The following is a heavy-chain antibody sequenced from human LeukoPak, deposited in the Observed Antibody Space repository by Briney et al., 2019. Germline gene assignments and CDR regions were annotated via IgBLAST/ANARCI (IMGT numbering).Heavy chain of an antibody. Sequence: ASVKVSCKASGYTFTSYDINWVRQATGQGLEWMGWMNPNSGNTGYAQKFQGWVTMTRDTSISTAYMELSRLRSDDTAMYYCARGDYYDSSGARGDAFDIWGQGTMVTVSS. CDR1: GYTFTSYD. V-gene: IGHV1-8*01. J-gene: IGHJ3*02. CDR2: MNPNSGNT. D-gene: IGHD3-22*01. CDR3: ARGDYYDSSGARGDAFDI.